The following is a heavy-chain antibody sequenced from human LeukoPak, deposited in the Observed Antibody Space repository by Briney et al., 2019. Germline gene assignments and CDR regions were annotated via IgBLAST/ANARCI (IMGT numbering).Heavy chain of an antibody. J-gene: IGHJ6*03. V-gene: IGHV3-21*01. CDR3: ARGDLGDGSGSSYYYMDV. CDR1: GFTFSSYS. CDR2: ISSSSSYI. D-gene: IGHD3-10*01. Sequence: GGSLRLSCAASGFTFSSYSMNWGRQAPGKGLEWVSSISSSSSYIYYADSVKGRFTISRDNAKNSLYLQMNSLGAEDTAVYYCARGDLGDGSGSSYYYMDVWGKGTTVTVSS.